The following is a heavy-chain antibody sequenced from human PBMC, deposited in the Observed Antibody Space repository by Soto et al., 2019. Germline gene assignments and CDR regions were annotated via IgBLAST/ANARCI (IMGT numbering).Heavy chain of an antibody. CDR3: AKDTIVAGAPTWFDS. V-gene: IGHV3-23*01. CDR2: ISGSDGST. CDR1: GFIFRSYA. D-gene: IGHD6-19*01. J-gene: IGHJ5*01. Sequence: EVQLLESGGDLVQPGGSLRLSCAASGFIFRSYAMSWVRQAPGKGLEWVSGISGSDGSTFYSDSVKGRFTISRDNSKNTLYRQMNTLRAEDTAVYYCAKDTIVAGAPTWFDSWATEPWSPSPQ.